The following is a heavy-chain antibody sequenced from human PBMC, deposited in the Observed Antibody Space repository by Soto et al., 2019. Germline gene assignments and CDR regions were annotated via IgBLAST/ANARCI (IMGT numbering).Heavy chain of an antibody. D-gene: IGHD6-6*01. Sequence: GASVKVSCKASGYTFTNYIMHWVRQAPGQRLEWMGWINAGNGNTKYSQKFQGRVTFTRDTSASTAYMELSSLRSEDTAVYYCARERRIAAQNWFDPWGEGTLVTVS. CDR2: INAGNGNT. J-gene: IGHJ5*02. CDR1: GYTFTNYI. CDR3: ARERRIAAQNWFDP. V-gene: IGHV1-3*01.